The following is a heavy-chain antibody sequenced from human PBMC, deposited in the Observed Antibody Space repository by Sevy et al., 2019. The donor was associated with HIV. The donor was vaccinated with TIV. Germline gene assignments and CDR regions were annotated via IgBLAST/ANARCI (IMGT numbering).Heavy chain of an antibody. CDR1: GGSISGSNYY. V-gene: IGHV4-39*01. CDR3: ARQDIIVSSSPRSKTLHY. J-gene: IGHJ4*02. CDR2: IDFSGSA. Sequence: SESLSLICTDSGGSISGSNYYWGWIRQPPGEGLEWIGSIDFSGSAYNNPSLNSRVTISVDTSKNQFSLRLSSVTAADTAVYYCARQDIIVSSSPRSKTLHYWGQGTSVTVFS. D-gene: IGHD2-2*01.